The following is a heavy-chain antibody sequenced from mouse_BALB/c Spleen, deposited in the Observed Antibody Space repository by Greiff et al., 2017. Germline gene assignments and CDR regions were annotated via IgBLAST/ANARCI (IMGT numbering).Heavy chain of an antibody. CDR2: IDPANGNT. J-gene: IGHJ3*01. D-gene: IGHD4-1*01. Sequence: EVKLVESGAELVKPGASVKLSCTASGFNIKDTYMHWVKQRPEQGLEWIGRIDPANGNTKYDPKFQGKATITADTSSNTAYLQLSSLTSEDTAVYYCASWDPWFAYWGQGTLVTVSA. CDR1: GFNIKDTY. CDR3: ASWDPWFAY. V-gene: IGHV14-3*02.